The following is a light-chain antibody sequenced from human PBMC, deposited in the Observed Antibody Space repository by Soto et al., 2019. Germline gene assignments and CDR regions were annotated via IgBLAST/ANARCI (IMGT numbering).Light chain of an antibody. Sequence: QSVLTQPPSASGTPGQRVTISCSGSNSNIGSNPVHWYQQFPGTAPKLLIYNNNQWPSGVPDRFSGSKSGTSASLAISGLQSEDEADYYCAAWDVTLNGLYVFGTGTKVTVL. CDR3: AAWDVTLNGLYV. CDR1: NSNIGSNP. V-gene: IGLV1-44*01. CDR2: NNN. J-gene: IGLJ1*01.